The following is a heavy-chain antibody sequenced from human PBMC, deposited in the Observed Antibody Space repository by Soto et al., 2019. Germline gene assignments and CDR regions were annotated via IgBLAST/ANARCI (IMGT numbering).Heavy chain of an antibody. CDR2: ISGSSDNI. CDR1: GFIFSDYF. J-gene: IGHJ5*02. V-gene: IGHV3-11*06. CDR3: WRDSARIGVLQPVHAHNWSDH. Sequence: GSLGLSCAASGFIFSDYFMSWIRQAPGKGLEWVSFISGSSDNIKYADSVKGRFTISRDNAKNSLYLQMNSLRAEDTAVYYCWRDSARIGVLQPVHAHNWSDHWRNGTSVIVSA. D-gene: IGHD3-10*01.